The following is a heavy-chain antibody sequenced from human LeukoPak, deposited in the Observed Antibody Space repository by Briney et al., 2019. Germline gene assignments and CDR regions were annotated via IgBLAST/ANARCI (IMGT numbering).Heavy chain of an antibody. CDR3: ARDKYCTSRSCYFDY. J-gene: IGHJ4*02. D-gene: IGHD2-2*01. CDR1: GYSFTNYW. V-gene: IGHV5-51*01. CDR2: INPGDSEI. Sequence: GESPKISCKGSGYSFTNYWIGWVRQMPGKGLEWMGIINPGDSEIRYSPSFQGQVTMSADKSISTAYLQWSSLKASDTAIYYCARDKYCTSRSCYFDYWGQGTPVTVSS.